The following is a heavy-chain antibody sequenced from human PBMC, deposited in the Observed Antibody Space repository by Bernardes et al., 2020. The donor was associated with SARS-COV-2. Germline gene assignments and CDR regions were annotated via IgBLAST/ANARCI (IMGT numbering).Heavy chain of an antibody. CDR2: IYYPKTI. Sequence: SETLSLTCAVSGASISSINYYWAWIRQSPGKGLEWIGTIYYPKTIYYNPSLKSRVTISVDTSKNQLSLSLSSVTAADTAVYYCARRYSGYDMFNWFDSWGQGAQITVSS. J-gene: IGHJ5*01. CDR1: GASISSINYY. D-gene: IGHD5-12*01. V-gene: IGHV4-39*01. CDR3: ARRYSGYDMFNWFDS.